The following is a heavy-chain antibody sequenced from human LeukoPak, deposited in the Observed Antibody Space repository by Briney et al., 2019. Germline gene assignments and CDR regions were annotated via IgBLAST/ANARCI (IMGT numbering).Heavy chain of an antibody. J-gene: IGHJ4*01. V-gene: IGHV3-20*04. CDR3: VRDLSASWYSLGF. CDR2: INWDGGAS. Sequence: GGSLRLSCVASGSSTADYGMSWVRQRPGKGLEWVSGINWDGGASAYSDSVKGRFTISRDHGQNSLFLHMCDLRDDDTALYFCVRDLSASWYSLGFWGQGALLTVSS. CDR1: GSSTADYG. D-gene: IGHD6-13*01.